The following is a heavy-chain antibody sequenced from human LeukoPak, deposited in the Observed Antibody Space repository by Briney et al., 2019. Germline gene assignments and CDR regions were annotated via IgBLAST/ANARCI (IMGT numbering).Heavy chain of an antibody. V-gene: IGHV1-3*01. CDR3: ARETLYDSSGYFDY. D-gene: IGHD3-22*01. CDR1: GYTFTSYA. Sequence: EASVKVSCKASGYTFTSYAMHWVRQAPGQRLEWMGWINAGNGNTKYSQKFQGRVTITRDTSASTAYMELSSLRSEDTAVYYCARETLYDSSGYFDYWGQGTLVTVSS. CDR2: INAGNGNT. J-gene: IGHJ4*02.